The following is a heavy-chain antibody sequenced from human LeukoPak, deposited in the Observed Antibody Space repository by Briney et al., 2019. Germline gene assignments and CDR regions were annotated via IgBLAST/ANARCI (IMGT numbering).Heavy chain of an antibody. CDR2: IYYSGST. Sequence: SETLSLTCTVSGGSISSYYWSWIRQPPGKGLGWIGYIYYSGSTNYNPSLKSRVTISVDTSKNQFSLKLSSVTAADTAVYYCARAPTYYDFWSGYPDAFDIWGQGTMVTVSS. V-gene: IGHV4-59*01. CDR3: ARAPTYYDFWSGYPDAFDI. CDR1: GGSISSYY. D-gene: IGHD3-3*01. J-gene: IGHJ3*02.